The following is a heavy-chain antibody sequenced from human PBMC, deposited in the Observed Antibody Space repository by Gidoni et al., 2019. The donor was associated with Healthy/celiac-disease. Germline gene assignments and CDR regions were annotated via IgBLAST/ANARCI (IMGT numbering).Heavy chain of an antibody. V-gene: IGHV4-31*03. CDR3: AGMISAVSGGSYYYYYYMDV. D-gene: IGHD1-26*01. CDR2: IYYSGST. Sequence: QVQLQESGPGLVKPSQTLSLTCPVSVCSLSSVGYYWSWIRQHPGKGLEWLGYIYYSGSTYYNPSLKSRVTISVDTSKSHFSLKLSSVTAADTAVYYCAGMISAVSGGSYYYYYYMDVWGKGTTVTVSS. J-gene: IGHJ6*03. CDR1: VCSLSSVGYY.